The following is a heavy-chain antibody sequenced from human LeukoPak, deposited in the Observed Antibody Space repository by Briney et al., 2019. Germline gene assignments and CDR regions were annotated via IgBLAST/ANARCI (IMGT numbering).Heavy chain of an antibody. J-gene: IGHJ6*03. Sequence: ASVKVSCKASGYTFTSYDINWVRQATGQGLEWMGWMNPNSGNTGYAQKFQGRVTMTRNTSISTAYMELSSLRSDDTAVYYCARGPSMVRGNYYYYMDVWGKGTTVTVSS. CDR2: MNPNSGNT. CDR1: GYTFTSYD. CDR3: ARGPSMVRGNYYYYMDV. V-gene: IGHV1-8*01. D-gene: IGHD3-10*01.